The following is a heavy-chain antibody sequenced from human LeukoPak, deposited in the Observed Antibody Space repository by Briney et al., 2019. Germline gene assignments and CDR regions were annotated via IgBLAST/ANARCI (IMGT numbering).Heavy chain of an antibody. CDR3: AKDERNWNYNLASQTYD. V-gene: IGHV3-23*01. CDR1: GFTLSNHW. CDR2: ISGSGVST. Sequence: HSGGSLRLSCAASGFTLSNHWMSWVRQAPGKGLEWVSAISGSGVSTYYADSVKGRFTVSRDNSKNTLYLQMSSLRAEDTAVYYCAKDERNWNYNLASQTYDWGQGTLVTVSS. J-gene: IGHJ4*02. D-gene: IGHD1-7*01.